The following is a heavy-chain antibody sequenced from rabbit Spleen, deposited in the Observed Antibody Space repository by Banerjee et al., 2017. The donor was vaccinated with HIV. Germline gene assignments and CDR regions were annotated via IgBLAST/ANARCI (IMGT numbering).Heavy chain of an antibody. CDR2: IDTGSSGFT. Sequence: QEQLEESGGGLVKPEGSLTLTCKASGFSLNDKDVMCWVRQAPGKGLEWIACIDTGSSGFTYFATWAKGRFTCSKTSSTTVTLQMTSLTVADTATYFCARDLTDVIGWNFGWWGQGTLVTVS. D-gene: IGHD4-1*01. CDR1: GFSLNDKDV. J-gene: IGHJ3*01. CDR3: ARDLTDVIGWNFGW. V-gene: IGHV1S45*01.